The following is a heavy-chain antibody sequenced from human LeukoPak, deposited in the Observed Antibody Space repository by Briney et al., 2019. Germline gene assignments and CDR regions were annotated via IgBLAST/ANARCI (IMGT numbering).Heavy chain of an antibody. CDR2: MNPNSGNT. J-gene: IGHJ4*02. CDR1: GYTFTSYD. D-gene: IGHD6-19*01. Sequence: GASVKVSCKASGYTFTSYDINWVRQATGQGLEWMGWMNPNSGNTGYAQKFQGRVTMTRNTSISTAYMELSSLRSEDTAMYYCARGPSIAVAGKVFDYWGQGTLVTVSS. V-gene: IGHV1-8*01. CDR3: ARGPSIAVAGKVFDY.